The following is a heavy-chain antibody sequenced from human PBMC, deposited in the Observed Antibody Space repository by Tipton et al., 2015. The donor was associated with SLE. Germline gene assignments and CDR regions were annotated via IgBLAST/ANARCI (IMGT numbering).Heavy chain of an antibody. CDR1: GDSVSSNSSA. CDR3: ARTTTSGAYYYYYYYMDV. Sequence: GLVKPSQTLSLTCAISGDSVSSNSSAWNWIRQSPSRGLEGLGRTYYRSKWYNDYAVSVKSRITINPDTSKNQFSLQLNSVTPEDTAVYYCARTTTSGAYYYYYYYMDVWGKGTTVTVSS. CDR2: TYYRSKWYN. V-gene: IGHV6-1*01. J-gene: IGHJ6*03. D-gene: IGHD2-15*01.